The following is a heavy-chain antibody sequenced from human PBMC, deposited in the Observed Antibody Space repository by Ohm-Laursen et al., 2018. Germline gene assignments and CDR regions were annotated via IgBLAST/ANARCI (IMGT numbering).Heavy chain of an antibody. D-gene: IGHD6-13*01. CDR2: MNPNSGNT. V-gene: IGHV1-8*01. CDR1: GYTFTSYD. Sequence: GSSVKVSCKASGYTFTSYDINWVRQATGQRLEWMGWMNPNSGNTGYAEKFQGRVTMTRNTSISTLYMELSSLRSEDTAVYYCARGRPSTGYSASWCGYWGQGTLVTVSS. CDR3: ARGRPSTGYSASWCGY. J-gene: IGHJ4*02.